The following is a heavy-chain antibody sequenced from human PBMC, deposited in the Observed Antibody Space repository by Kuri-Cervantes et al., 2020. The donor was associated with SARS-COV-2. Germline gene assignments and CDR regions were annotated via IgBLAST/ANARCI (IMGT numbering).Heavy chain of an antibody. CDR3: ARVLWDIVVVPAAMRGDAFDI. J-gene: IGHJ3*02. CDR2: INHSGST. V-gene: IGHV4-34*01. Sequence: GSLRLSCAVYGGSFSGYYWSWIRQPPGKGLEWIGEINHSGSTNYNPSLKSRVTISVDTSKNQFSLKLSSVTAADTAVYYCARVLWDIVVVPAAMRGDAFDIWGQGTMVTVSS. CDR1: GGSFSGYY. D-gene: IGHD2-2*01.